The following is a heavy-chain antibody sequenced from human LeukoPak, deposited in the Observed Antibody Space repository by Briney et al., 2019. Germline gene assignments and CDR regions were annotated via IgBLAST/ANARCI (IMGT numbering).Heavy chain of an antibody. V-gene: IGHV3-66*01. D-gene: IGHD1-26*01. Sequence: GGSLRLSCAASGFSVSSNYMNWVRQAPGKGLEWVSLLYSDGTTYYADSVKGRFTISRDNSKNTLFLQMNSLRAEDTAVYYCAKDESVVGATLGYWGQGTLVTVSS. J-gene: IGHJ4*02. CDR3: AKDESVVGATLGY. CDR2: LYSDGTT. CDR1: GFSVSSNY.